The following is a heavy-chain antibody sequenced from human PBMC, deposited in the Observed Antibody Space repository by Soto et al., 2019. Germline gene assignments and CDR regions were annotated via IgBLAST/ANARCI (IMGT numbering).Heavy chain of an antibody. CDR3: ARGEIRLWFGELSRWFDP. J-gene: IGHJ5*02. CDR2: INHSEST. Sequence: SETLSLTCAVYGGSFSGYYWSWIRQPPGKGLEWIGEINHSESTNYNPSLKSRVTISVDTSKNQFSLKLSSVTAADTAVYYCARGEIRLWFGELSRWFDPWGQGTLVT. D-gene: IGHD3-10*01. CDR1: GGSFSGYY. V-gene: IGHV4-34*01.